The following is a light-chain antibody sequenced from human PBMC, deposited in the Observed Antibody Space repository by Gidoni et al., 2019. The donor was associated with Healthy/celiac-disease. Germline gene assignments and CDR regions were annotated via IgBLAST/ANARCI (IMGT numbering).Light chain of an antibody. CDR1: SSNIGNNA. Sequence: QSVLTQPPSVSEAPRPRVTISCSGSSSNIGNNAVNWYQQLPGKAPKLHIYYDDLLTSGVADRFPGSKSGTSASLAISGRQSEDEAEYYCAAWEDSRNGWVFGGGTKLTGL. J-gene: IGLJ3*02. CDR2: YDD. V-gene: IGLV1-36*01. CDR3: AAWEDSRNGWV.